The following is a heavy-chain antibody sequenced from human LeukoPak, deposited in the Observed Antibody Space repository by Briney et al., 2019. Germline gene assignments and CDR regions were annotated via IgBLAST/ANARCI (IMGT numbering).Heavy chain of an antibody. CDR3: ARDFDYGDYGVFDY. Sequence: GGSLRLSCAASGFMFSSNWMSWVRLAPGKGLEWVANIKQDGSEKYYVDSVKGRFTISRDNAKNSLYLQMNSLRAEDTAVYYCARDFDYGDYGVFDYWGQGTLVTVSS. CDR2: IKQDGSEK. V-gene: IGHV3-7*01. D-gene: IGHD4-17*01. J-gene: IGHJ4*02. CDR1: GFMFSSNW.